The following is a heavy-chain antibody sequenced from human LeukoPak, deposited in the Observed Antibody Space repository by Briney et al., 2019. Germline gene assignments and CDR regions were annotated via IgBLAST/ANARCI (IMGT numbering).Heavy chain of an antibody. Sequence: GGSLRLSCAASGFTFSSYSMNWVRQAPGKGLEWVSSISSSSSYIYYADSVKGRFTISRDNAKNSLYLQMNSLRAEDTAVYYCARENLRDIVATSTFDYWGQGTLVTVSS. CDR2: ISSSSSYI. V-gene: IGHV3-21*01. J-gene: IGHJ4*02. CDR3: ARENLRDIVATSTFDY. D-gene: IGHD5-12*01. CDR1: GFTFSSYS.